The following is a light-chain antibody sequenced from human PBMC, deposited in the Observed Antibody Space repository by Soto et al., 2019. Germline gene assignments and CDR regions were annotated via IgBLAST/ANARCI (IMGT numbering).Light chain of an antibody. CDR3: QQSYGTLLFN. CDR1: QSISSY. CDR2: AAS. V-gene: IGKV1-39*01. J-gene: IGKJ3*01. Sequence: DMQMTQSPSSLSASVGDRVTITCRASQSISSYLNWYQQKPGKAPKLLIYAASSLQSGVPSRFSGSGSGTDFTLTIRSLQPEDFATYYCQQSYGTLLFNCGPGTKVDIK.